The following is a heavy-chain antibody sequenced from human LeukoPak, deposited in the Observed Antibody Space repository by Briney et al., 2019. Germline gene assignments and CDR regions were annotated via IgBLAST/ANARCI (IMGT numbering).Heavy chain of an antibody. CDR3: AGGRGVGSYYYCYMDV. V-gene: IGHV1-69*13. CDR2: IIPIFGTA. J-gene: IGHJ6*03. CDR1: GGTFSSYA. Sequence: ASVKVSCKASGGTFSSYAISWVRQAPGQGLEWMGGIIPIFGTANYAQKFQGRVTITADESTSTAYMELSSLRSEDTAVYYCAGGRGVGSYYYCYMDVWGKGTTVTISS. D-gene: IGHD3-10*01.